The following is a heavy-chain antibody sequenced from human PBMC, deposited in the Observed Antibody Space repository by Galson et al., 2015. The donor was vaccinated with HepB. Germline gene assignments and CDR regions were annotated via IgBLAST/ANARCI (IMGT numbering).Heavy chain of an antibody. V-gene: IGHV1-3*01. CDR2: INAGNGNT. CDR1: GYTFTSYA. J-gene: IGHJ4*02. CDR3: ARGHIVATIYNY. Sequence: SVKVSCKASGYTFTSYAMHWVRQAPGQRLEWMGWINAGNGNTKYSQKFQGRVTITRDTSASTAYMELSSLRSEDTAVYYCARGHIVATIYNYWGQGTLVTVSS. D-gene: IGHD5-12*01.